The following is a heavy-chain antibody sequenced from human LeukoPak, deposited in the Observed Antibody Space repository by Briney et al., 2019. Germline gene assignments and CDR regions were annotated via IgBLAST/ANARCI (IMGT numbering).Heavy chain of an antibody. Sequence: GASVKVSCKASGGTFSSYAISWVRQAPGQALEWMGGILPIFGTANYAQKFQGRVTITTDESTSTAYMELSSLRSEDTAVYYCASRPFYDSSGYYSPDTYWGQGTLVTVSS. D-gene: IGHD3-22*01. J-gene: IGHJ4*02. CDR3: ASRPFYDSSGYYSPDTY. CDR2: ILPIFGTA. V-gene: IGHV1-69*05. CDR1: GGTFSSYA.